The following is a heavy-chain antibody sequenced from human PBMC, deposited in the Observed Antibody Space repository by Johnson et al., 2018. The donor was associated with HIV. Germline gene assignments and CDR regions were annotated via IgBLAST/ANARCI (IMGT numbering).Heavy chain of an antibody. CDR3: AKVAVATAAGGVGLNI. CDR2: IYRGGTT. D-gene: IGHD6-13*01. Sequence: VQLVESGGGVVQPGRSLRLSCAASGFTVSSNYVSWVRQAPGKGLEWVSVIYRGGTTYYADSVKGRFTISRDLSKNTLFLQMNSLRADDTAVYYCAKVAVATAAGGVGLNIWGPGTMVTVSS. CDR1: GFTVSSNY. V-gene: IGHV3-66*01. J-gene: IGHJ3*02.